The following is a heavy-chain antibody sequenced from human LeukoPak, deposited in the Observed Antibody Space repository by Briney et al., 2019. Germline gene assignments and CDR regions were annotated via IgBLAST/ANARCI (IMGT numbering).Heavy chain of an antibody. CDR1: GFTFSSYS. D-gene: IGHD3-16*01. J-gene: IGHJ6*03. CDR3: AGGSYYYYYMDV. Sequence: PGGSLRLSCAASGFTFSSYSMNWVRQAPGKGLEWVSYISSSSSTIYYADSVKGRFTIFRDNAKNSLYLQMNSLRAEDTAVYYCAGGSYYYYYMDVWGKGTTVTVSS. V-gene: IGHV3-48*01. CDR2: ISSSSSTI.